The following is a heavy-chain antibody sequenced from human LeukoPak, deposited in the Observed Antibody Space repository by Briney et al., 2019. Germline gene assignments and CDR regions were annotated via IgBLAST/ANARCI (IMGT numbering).Heavy chain of an antibody. J-gene: IGHJ4*02. CDR2: IYYSGST. V-gene: IGHV4-59*08. D-gene: IGHD4-17*01. CDR3: ARGGNYGDYDGYFDY. CDR1: GGSISSYY. Sequence: SETLSLTCTVSGGSISSYYWSWIRQPPGKGLEWIGYIYYSGSTNYNPSIRSRVTISVDTSKNQFSLKLSSVTAADTAVYYCARGGNYGDYDGYFDYWGQGTLVTVSS.